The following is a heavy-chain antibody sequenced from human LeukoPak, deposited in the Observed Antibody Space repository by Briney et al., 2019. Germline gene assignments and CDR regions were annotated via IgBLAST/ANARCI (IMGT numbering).Heavy chain of an antibody. CDR2: IWFDGSNE. V-gene: IGHV3-33*01. J-gene: IGHJ6*02. Sequence: PGGSLRLSCAASGFTFSTYGMNWVRQAPGKGLEWVAVIWFDGSNEYYAESVRGRFTISRDNSKSTLYLQMNSLRGEDTAVYYCARFWKEYYGMDVWGQGTTVTVSS. CDR1: GFTFSTYG. CDR3: ARFWKEYYGMDV. D-gene: IGHD1-1*01.